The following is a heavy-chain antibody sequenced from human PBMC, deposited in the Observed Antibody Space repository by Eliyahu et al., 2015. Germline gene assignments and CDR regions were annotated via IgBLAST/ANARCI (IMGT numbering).Heavy chain of an antibody. CDR1: GYSFTXSW. CDR3: ARHGKIAAAGTTSYLYYYYYGMDV. D-gene: IGHD6-13*01. J-gene: IGHJ6*02. Sequence: EVQLVQSGAEVKKPGESLKISCKGSGYSFTXSWXGWXXQMPGKGLEWMGVXYPGDSDTRYSPSFQGQVTISADKSISTAYLQWSSLKASDTAMYYCARHGKIAAAGTTSYLYYYYYGMDVWGQGTTVTVSS. CDR2: XYPGDSDT. V-gene: IGHV5-51*01.